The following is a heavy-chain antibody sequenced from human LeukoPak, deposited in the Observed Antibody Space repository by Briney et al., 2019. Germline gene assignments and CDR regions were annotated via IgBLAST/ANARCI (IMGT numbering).Heavy chain of an antibody. V-gene: IGHV3-23*01. CDR1: GFTFSSYA. D-gene: IGHD6-19*01. J-gene: IGHJ4*02. Sequence: PGGSLRLSCAASGFTFSSYAMTWVRQAPGKELEWVSGISGSGGSTYYADSVKGRFTISRDNSKNTLYLQMNSLRAEDTAVYYCAKSGSGWYSDYWGQGTLVTVSS. CDR2: ISGSGGST. CDR3: AKSGSGWYSDY.